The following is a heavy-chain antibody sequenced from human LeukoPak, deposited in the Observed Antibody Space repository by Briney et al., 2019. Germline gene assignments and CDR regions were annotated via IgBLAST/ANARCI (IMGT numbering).Heavy chain of an antibody. Sequence: GGSLRLSCAASGFTFSSYAMNWVRQAPGKGLEWVSSISSSSSYIYYADSVKGRFTISRDNAKNSLYLQMNSLRAEDTAVYYCAADYSSPNAFDIWGQGTMVTVSS. J-gene: IGHJ3*02. CDR1: GFTFSSYA. CDR2: ISSSSSYI. D-gene: IGHD6-13*01. CDR3: AADYSSPNAFDI. V-gene: IGHV3-21*01.